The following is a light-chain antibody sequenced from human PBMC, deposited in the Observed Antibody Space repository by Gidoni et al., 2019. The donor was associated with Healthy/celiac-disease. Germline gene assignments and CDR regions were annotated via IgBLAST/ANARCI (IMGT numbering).Light chain of an antibody. CDR2: DVS. CDR3: SSYTSSSTLEV. CDR1: SSDVGCYHY. V-gene: IGLV2-14*01. Sequence: QSALPQPASVSGSPGQTITISCTGTSSDVGCYHYVSWYQQHPGKAPKLMIYDVSNRPSGVSNRFSGSKSGNTASLTISGLQAEDEADYYCSSYTSSSTLEVFVTGTKVTVL. J-gene: IGLJ1*01.